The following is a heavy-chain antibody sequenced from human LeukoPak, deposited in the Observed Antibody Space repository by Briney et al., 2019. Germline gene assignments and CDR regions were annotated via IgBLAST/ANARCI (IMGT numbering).Heavy chain of an antibody. CDR2: INPSDGAA. D-gene: IGHD3-3*01. V-gene: IGHV1-46*01. J-gene: IGHJ5*02. CDR1: GYTFSTYY. CDR3: ARSKTARSSTIFGVVIKGGVFDP. Sequence: GASVKVSCKASGYTFSTYYLYWLRQTPGQGLEWLGIINPSDGAASYAQKFQGRVTLTADTSTRTVYMELLSLRSEDTAMYYCARSKTARSSTIFGVVIKGGVFDPWGQGTLVTVSS.